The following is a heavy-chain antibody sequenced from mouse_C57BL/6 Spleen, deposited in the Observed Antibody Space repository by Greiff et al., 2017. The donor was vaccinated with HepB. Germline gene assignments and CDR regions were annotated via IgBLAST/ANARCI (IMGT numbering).Heavy chain of an antibody. CDR2: INPNNGGT. V-gene: IGHV1-26*01. CDR3: ASSGSSPFDY. J-gene: IGHJ2*01. D-gene: IGHD1-1*01. CDR1: GYTFTDYY. Sequence: EVHLQQSGPELVKPGASVKISCKASGYTFTDYYMNWVKQSHGKSLEWIGDINPNNGGTSYNQKFKGKATLTVDKSSSTAYMELRSLTSEDSAVYYCASSGSSPFDYWGQGTTLTVSS.